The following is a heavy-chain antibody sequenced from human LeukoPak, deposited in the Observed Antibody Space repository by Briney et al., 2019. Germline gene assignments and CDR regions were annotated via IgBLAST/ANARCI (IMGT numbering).Heavy chain of an antibody. CDR3: ASSLNGGYCSSTSCYNRFDY. V-gene: IGHV4-61*02. CDR2: IYTSGST. Sequence: SQTLSLTCTVSGGSISSGSYYWSWIRQPAGKGLEWIGRIYTSGSTNYNPSLKSRVTISVDTSKNQFSLKLSSVTAADTAVYYCASSLNGGYCSSTSCYNRFDYWGQGTLVTVSS. CDR1: GGSISSGSYY. D-gene: IGHD2-2*02. J-gene: IGHJ4*02.